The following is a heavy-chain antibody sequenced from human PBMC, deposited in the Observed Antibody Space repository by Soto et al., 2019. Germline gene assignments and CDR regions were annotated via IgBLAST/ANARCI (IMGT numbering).Heavy chain of an antibody. J-gene: IGHJ4*02. CDR2: IYYSGST. CDR3: ARDAYYYDSSGYYLRYFDY. D-gene: IGHD3-22*01. Sequence: SETLSPTCTVSGGSISSYYWSWIRQPPGKGLEWIGYIYYSGSTNYNPSLKSRVTISVDTSKNQFSLKLSSVTAADTAVYYCARDAYYYDSSGYYLRYFDYWGQGTLVTVSS. V-gene: IGHV4-59*01. CDR1: GGSISSYY.